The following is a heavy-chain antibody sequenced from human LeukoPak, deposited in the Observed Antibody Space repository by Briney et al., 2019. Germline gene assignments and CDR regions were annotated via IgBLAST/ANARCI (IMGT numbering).Heavy chain of an antibody. V-gene: IGHV1-69*01. CDR2: IIPIFGTA. J-gene: IGHJ4*02. CDR1: GGTFSSYA. CDR3: ASRLYCSNTRCRNFPFAY. D-gene: IGHD2-2*01. Sequence: PVKVSCKASGGTFSSYAINWVRQAPGQGLEWMGGIIPIFGTANYAQKFQDRVTITADESTSTAYMELSSLRSEDTAIYYCASRLYCSNTRCRNFPFAYWGQGTLVTVSS.